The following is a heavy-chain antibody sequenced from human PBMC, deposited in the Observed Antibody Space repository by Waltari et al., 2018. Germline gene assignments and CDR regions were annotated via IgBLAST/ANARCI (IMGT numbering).Heavy chain of an antibody. J-gene: IGHJ4*02. CDR2: IIPILGIA. V-gene: IGHV1-69*02. Sequence: QVQLVQSGAEVKKPGSSVKVSCKASGGTFSSYTISWVRQAPGQGLEWMGRIIPILGIANYAQKFPGRVTITADKSTSTAYMELSSLRSEDTAVYYCAGIAKNAVDYWGQGTLVTVSS. CDR1: GGTFSSYT. D-gene: IGHD2-2*01. CDR3: AGIAKNAVDY.